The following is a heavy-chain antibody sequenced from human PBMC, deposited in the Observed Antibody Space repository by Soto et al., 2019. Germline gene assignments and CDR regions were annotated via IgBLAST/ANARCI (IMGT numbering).Heavy chain of an antibody. V-gene: IGHV3-33*01. D-gene: IGHD4-17*01. Sequence: QVQLVESGGGVVQPGRSLRLSCAASGFTFSSYGMHWVRQAPGKGLEWVAVIWYDGSNKYYADSVKGRFTISRDNSKNTLYPHRNSLRAEDTAVYYCARDENGDYPLPQYYFDYWGQGTLVTVSS. CDR1: GFTFSSYG. CDR2: IWYDGSNK. J-gene: IGHJ4*02. CDR3: ARDENGDYPLPQYYFDY.